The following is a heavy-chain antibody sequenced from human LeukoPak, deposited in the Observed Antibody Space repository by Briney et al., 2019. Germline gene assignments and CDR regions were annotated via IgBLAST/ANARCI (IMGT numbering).Heavy chain of an antibody. CDR3: ASFYCSGGSCYQYFSYYYMDV. CDR1: GGSISSYY. Sequence: PSETLSLTCTVSGGSISSYYWSWIRQPAGKGLEWIERIYTSGSTNYNPSLKSRVTMSIDTSKNQFSLKLRSVTAADTAVYYCASFYCSGGSCYQYFSYYYMDVWGKGTTVSISS. V-gene: IGHV4-4*07. D-gene: IGHD2-15*01. J-gene: IGHJ6*03. CDR2: IYTSGST.